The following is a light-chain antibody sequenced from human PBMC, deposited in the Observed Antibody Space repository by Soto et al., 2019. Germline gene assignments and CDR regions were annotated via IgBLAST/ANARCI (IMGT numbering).Light chain of an antibody. CDR2: GAS. CDR1: QSVSSSY. V-gene: IGKV3-20*01. J-gene: IGKJ2*01. CDR3: QQYGSSPPKYT. Sequence: EIVLTQSPGTLSLSPGERATLSCRASQSVSSSYLAWYQQKPGQAPRLLIYGASSSATGIPDRFSGSVSGTDFTLTISRLEPEDFAVYYCQQYGSSPPKYTCGQGTKLEI.